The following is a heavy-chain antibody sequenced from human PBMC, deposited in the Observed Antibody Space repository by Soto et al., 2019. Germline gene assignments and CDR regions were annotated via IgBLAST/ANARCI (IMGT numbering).Heavy chain of an antibody. Sequence: SETLSLTCAVSGYSISSGYYWGWIRQPPGKGLEWIGSIYHSGSTYYNPSLKSRVTISVDTSKNQFSLKLSSVTAADTAVYYCARSNYYDSSGYYLAYWYFDLWGRGTLVTVSS. CDR3: ARSNYYDSSGYYLAYWYFDL. D-gene: IGHD3-22*01. V-gene: IGHV4-38-2*01. CDR2: IYHSGST. CDR1: GYSISSGYY. J-gene: IGHJ2*01.